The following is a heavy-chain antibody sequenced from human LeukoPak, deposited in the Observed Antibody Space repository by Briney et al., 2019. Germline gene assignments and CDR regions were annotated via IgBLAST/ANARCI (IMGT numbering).Heavy chain of an antibody. V-gene: IGHV4-34*01. CDR1: GGSFSGYY. CDR3: ARLWSTDCSGGSCPHQPNS. Sequence: PSETLSLTCAVYGGSFSGYYWSWIRQPPGKGLEWLGEINHSGSTNYNPSLKSRVTISVDTSKNQFSLKLSSVTAADTAVYYCARLWSTDCSGGSCPHQPNSWGQGTLVTVSS. CDR2: INHSGST. J-gene: IGHJ4*02. D-gene: IGHD2-15*01.